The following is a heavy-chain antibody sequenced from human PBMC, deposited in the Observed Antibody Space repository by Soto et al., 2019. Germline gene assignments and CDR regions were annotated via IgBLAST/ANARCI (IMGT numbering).Heavy chain of an antibody. V-gene: IGHV4-30-2*01. J-gene: IGHJ4*02. CDR3: ARGLRGSGSYNDY. D-gene: IGHD3-10*01. CDR1: GGSISSGGYS. Sequence: PSETLSLTCAVSGGSISSGGYSWSWIRQPPGKGLEWIGYIYHSGSTYYNPSLKSRVTISVDRSKNQFSLKLSSVTAADTAVYYCARGLRGSGSYNDYWGQGTLVTVSS. CDR2: IYHSGST.